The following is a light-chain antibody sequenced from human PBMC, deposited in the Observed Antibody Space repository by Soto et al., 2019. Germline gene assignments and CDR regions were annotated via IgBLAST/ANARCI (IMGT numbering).Light chain of an antibody. CDR1: QGISSW. Sequence: DLQMTQSPSSVSASVGDRVTITCRASQGISSWLAWYQQKPGKAPKLLIYAASSLQSGVPSRFSGSGSGTDFSLSVRSLQTEDFATYCCQQANRFPRTYSQGTTVDIK. CDR2: AAS. CDR3: QQANRFPRT. J-gene: IGKJ1*01. V-gene: IGKV1-12*01.